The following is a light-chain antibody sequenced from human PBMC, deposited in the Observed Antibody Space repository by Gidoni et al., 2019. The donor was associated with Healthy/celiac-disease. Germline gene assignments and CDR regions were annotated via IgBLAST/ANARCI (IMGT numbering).Light chain of an antibody. CDR1: QSISSY. CDR2: AAS. V-gene: IGKV1-39*01. J-gene: IGKJ5*01. CDR3: QQSYSTPIT. Sequence: IQLPPSPSSLSASVGDRITITGRASQSISSYLNWYQQKPGKAPKLRIYAASSLQSGVPSRFSGSGSGTDFTLTISSLQPEDFATYYCQQSYSTPITFGQGTRLEIK.